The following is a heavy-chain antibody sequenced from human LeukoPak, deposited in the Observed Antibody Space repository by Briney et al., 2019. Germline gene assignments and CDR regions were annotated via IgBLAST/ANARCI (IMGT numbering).Heavy chain of an antibody. D-gene: IGHD3-22*01. V-gene: IGHV1-46*01. Sequence: ASVKVSCKASGYTITNNYMHWVRQAPGQGLEWMGVINPSGTGTSYAQKFQGRITMSRDTSTSTVYMELSSLRSDDTAVYYCARDLNYYDSSDGVIDAFDIWGQGTMVTVSS. J-gene: IGHJ3*02. CDR1: GYTITNNY. CDR2: INPSGTGT. CDR3: ARDLNYYDSSDGVIDAFDI.